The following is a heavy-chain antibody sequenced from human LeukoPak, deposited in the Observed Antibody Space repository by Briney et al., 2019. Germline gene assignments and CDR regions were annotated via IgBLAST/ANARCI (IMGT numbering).Heavy chain of an antibody. CDR2: IIHSGTT. CDR1: GGSFSGYY. D-gene: IGHD3-22*01. V-gene: IGHV4-34*01. CDR3: ARGFDSNDYFYYYMDV. J-gene: IGHJ6*03. Sequence: PSETLSLTCAVYGGSFSGYYWIWIRQPPGKGLEWIGEIIHSGTTTYNPSLGSRLTISVDTSKNQFSLKLNSVTAADTAVYYCARGFDSNDYFYYYMDVWGKGTTVTVSS.